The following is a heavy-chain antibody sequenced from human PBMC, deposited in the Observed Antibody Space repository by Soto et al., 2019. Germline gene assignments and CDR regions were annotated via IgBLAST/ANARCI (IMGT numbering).Heavy chain of an antibody. CDR1: GFTFGGYA. J-gene: IGHJ2*01. Sequence: EVQLLESGGSFLQPGGSMRLSCAASGFTFGGYAMNWVRQAPGKGLEWVSGISGGGDATFYTDSVKGRFTISRDNSGNTLYLQMNSLRAEDTAVYFCGRKSQGSVTVTGNWYFDLWGRGTLVTVSS. CDR2: ISGGGDAT. V-gene: IGHV3-23*01. D-gene: IGHD4-17*01. CDR3: GRKSQGSVTVTGNWYFDL.